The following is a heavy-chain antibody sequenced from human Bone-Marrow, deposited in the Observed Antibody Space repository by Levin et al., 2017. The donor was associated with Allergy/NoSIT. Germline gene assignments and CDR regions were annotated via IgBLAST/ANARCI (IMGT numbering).Heavy chain of an antibody. CDR2: ISPNTGAT. CDR1: GYTFTGYF. CDR3: CAYSGFGPFFPLDD. Sequence: PGASVKVSCKASGYTFTGYFMHWVRQAPGQGLEWMGWISPNTGATNYAQRFQGRVTMTSDTSISTASMELTRLTSDDTAVYYCCAYSGFGPFFPLDDWGQGTLVTVSS. V-gene: IGHV1-2*02. J-gene: IGHJ4*02. D-gene: IGHD5-12*01.